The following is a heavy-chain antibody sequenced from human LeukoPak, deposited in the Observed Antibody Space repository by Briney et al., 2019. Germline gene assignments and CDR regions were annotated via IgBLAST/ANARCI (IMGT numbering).Heavy chain of an antibody. Sequence: GGSLRLSCAASGFTFSSFGMHWVRQAPGKGLEWVAVISVDGSNEYYADSVKGRFTISRDNSKNTLFLQMNSLRAEDTAVYYCVTTVADYYYYMDVWGKGTTVTVSS. D-gene: IGHD6-19*01. V-gene: IGHV3-30*03. CDR1: GFTFSSFG. CDR3: VTTVADYYYYMDV. CDR2: ISVDGSNE. J-gene: IGHJ6*03.